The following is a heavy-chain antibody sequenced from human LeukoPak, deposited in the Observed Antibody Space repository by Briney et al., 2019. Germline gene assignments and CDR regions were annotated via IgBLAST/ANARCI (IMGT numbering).Heavy chain of an antibody. V-gene: IGHV3-11*01. D-gene: IGHD3-10*01. CDR2: ISSSGSTI. Sequence: GGSLRLSCATSGFTFSDYYMSWIRQAPGKGLEWVSYISSSGSTIYYADSVKGRFTISRDNAKNSLYLQMNSLRAEDTAVYYCARHTLWFGESSLDYWGQGTLVTASS. CDR3: ARHTLWFGESSLDY. CDR1: GFTFSDYY. J-gene: IGHJ4*02.